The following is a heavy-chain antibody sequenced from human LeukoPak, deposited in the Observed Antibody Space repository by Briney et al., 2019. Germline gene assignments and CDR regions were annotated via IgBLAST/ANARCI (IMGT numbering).Heavy chain of an antibody. V-gene: IGHV4-61*02. CDR2: VYATGST. Sequence: PSQTLSLTCTVSGGSISSGGYYWSWLRQPAGKGLEWIGRVYATGSTNYNPSLKSRVSISMDTSKNQFSLKLSSVTAADTAVYYCARGSNGLPYFDYWGQGTLVTVSS. CDR3: ARGSNGLPYFDY. CDR1: GGSISSGGYY. J-gene: IGHJ4*02. D-gene: IGHD2-15*01.